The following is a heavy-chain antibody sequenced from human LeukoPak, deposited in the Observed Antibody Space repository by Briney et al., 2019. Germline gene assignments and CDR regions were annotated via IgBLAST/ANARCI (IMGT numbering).Heavy chain of an antibody. V-gene: IGHV3-30*18. CDR2: ISYYGSNK. D-gene: IGHD6-13*01. CDR3: AKDSGYSSSWPPVNYSDY. Sequence: GGSLRLSCAASGFTFSSYGMHWVRQAPGKGLEWVAVISYYGSNKYYADSVKGRFTISRDNSKNTLYLQMNSLRAEDTAVYYCAKDSGYSSSWPPVNYSDYWGQGTLVTVSS. J-gene: IGHJ4*02. CDR1: GFTFSSYG.